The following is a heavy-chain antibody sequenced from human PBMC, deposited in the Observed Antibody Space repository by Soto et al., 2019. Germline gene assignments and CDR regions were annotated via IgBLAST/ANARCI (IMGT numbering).Heavy chain of an antibody. D-gene: IGHD3-22*01. CDR1: GGSVSSGSYY. Sequence: QVQLQESGPGLVKPSETLSLTCTVSGGSVSSGSYYWSWIRQPPGKGLEWIGYIYYSGSTNYNPSLKSRVTISVDTSKNQFSLKLSSVTAADTAVYYCARDRAYYDSSGYFNWFDPWGQGTLVTVSS. J-gene: IGHJ5*02. CDR3: ARDRAYYDSSGYFNWFDP. V-gene: IGHV4-61*01. CDR2: IYYSGST.